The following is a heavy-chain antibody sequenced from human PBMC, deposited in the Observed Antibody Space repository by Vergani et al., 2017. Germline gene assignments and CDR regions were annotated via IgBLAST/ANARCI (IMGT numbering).Heavy chain of an antibody. CDR3: AADYSSSWYQPTNFDY. J-gene: IGHJ4*02. CDR1: GFTFTSSA. CDR2: IVVGSGNT. Sequence: QMQLVQSGPEVKKPGTSVKVSCKASGFTFTSSAVQWVRQARGQRLEWIGWIVVGSGNTNYAQKFQERVTITRDMSQSTAYMELSSLRSEDTAVYYCAADYSSSWYQPTNFDYWGQGTLVTVSS. V-gene: IGHV1-58*01. D-gene: IGHD6-13*01.